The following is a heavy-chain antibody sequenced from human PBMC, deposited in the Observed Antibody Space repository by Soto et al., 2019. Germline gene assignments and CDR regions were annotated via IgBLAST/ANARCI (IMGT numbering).Heavy chain of an antibody. CDR1: VFGFRSYG. Sequence: VGSLRLSCEGSVFGFRSYGLQCVRHSPGKGLEWVAVISYSGSVKYYGDSVKGRFTISRDDSKNTVYLQMDSLRAEDTAVYYCARNQEKYYSNPLWGLEVWGQGTTVTVSS. CDR3: ARNQEKYYSNPLWGLEV. V-gene: IGHV3-30*03. J-gene: IGHJ6*02. CDR2: ISYSGSVK. D-gene: IGHD3-10*01.